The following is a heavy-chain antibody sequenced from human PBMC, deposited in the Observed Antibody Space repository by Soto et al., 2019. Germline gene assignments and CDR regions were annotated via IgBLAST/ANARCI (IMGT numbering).Heavy chain of an antibody. V-gene: IGHV1-2*04. D-gene: IGHD1-7*01. CDR2: INPNSGGT. J-gene: IGHJ3*02. CDR3: ARGIETTLFAFDI. CDR1: GYTFTGYY. Sequence: GPVKVSCKASGYTFTGYYMHWVRQAPGQGLEWMGWINPNSGGTNYAQKFQGWVTMTRDTSISTAYMELSRLRSDDTAVYYCARGIETTLFAFDIWGQGTMVTVSS.